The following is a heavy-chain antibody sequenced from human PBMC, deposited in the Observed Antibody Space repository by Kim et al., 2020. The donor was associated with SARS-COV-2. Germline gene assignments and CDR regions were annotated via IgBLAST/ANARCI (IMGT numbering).Heavy chain of an antibody. CDR2: IYYSGST. V-gene: IGHV4-59*08. Sequence: SETLSLTCTVSGGSISSYYWSWIRQPPGKGLEWIGYIYYSGSTNYNPSLKSRVTISVDTSKNQFSLKLSSVTAADTAVYYCASHQKLTIFGVVIIQNFDYGGQRTLVTASS. CDR3: ASHQKLTIFGVVIIQNFDY. J-gene: IGHJ4*02. CDR1: GGSISSYY. D-gene: IGHD3-3*01.